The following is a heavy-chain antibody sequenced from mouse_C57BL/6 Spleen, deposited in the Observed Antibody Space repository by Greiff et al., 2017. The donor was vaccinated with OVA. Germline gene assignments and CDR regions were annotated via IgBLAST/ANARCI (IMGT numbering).Heavy chain of an antibody. Sequence: EVMLVESGGGLVKPGGSLKLSCAASGFTFSSYAMSWVRQTPEKRLEWVATISDGGSYTYYPDNVKGRFTISRDNAKNNLYLQMSHLKSEDTAMYYCAREGYGSSDGFPYYFDYWGQGTTLTVSS. CDR3: AREGYGSSDGFPYYFDY. CDR1: GFTFSSYA. D-gene: IGHD1-1*01. CDR2: ISDGGSYT. J-gene: IGHJ2*01. V-gene: IGHV5-4*01.